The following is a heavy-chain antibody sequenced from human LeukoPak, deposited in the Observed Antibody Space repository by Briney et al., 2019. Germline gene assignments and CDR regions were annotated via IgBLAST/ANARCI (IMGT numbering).Heavy chain of an antibody. CDR3: ATDGAGFDT. V-gene: IGHV3-11*01. CDR2: INIGGTNT. CDR1: GFTLNDYY. Sequence: PGGSLILSCAASGFTLNDYYMSWIREAPGKGLEWLSYINIGGTNTHYADSVKGRFTISRDNAKKSLYLEMNNLRAEDTAVYYCATDGAGFDTWGQGVLVTVSS. J-gene: IGHJ5*02.